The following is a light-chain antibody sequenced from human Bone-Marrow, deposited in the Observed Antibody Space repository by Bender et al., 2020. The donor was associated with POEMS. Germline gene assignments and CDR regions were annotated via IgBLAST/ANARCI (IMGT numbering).Light chain of an antibody. Sequence: QSALTQSASVSGSPGQSVSISCNGTTSDIGTLDHVSWYRLGPGKAPELLIYGINRRLSRVSARFSGSTSGNSASLTISGLQPDDEAHYYCCSSANRSPFEVIFGGGTKLTVL. CDR1: TSDIGTLDH. CDR3: CSSANRSPFEVI. V-gene: IGLV2-23*02. J-gene: IGLJ2*01. CDR2: GIN.